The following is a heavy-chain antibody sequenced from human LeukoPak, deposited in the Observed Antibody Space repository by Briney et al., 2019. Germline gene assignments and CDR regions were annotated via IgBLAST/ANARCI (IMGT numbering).Heavy chain of an antibody. CDR3: AKDNDYGSDPFDY. Sequence: GGSLRLSCAASGFTFSSYAMSWVRQAPGKGLEWVSAISGSGGSTYYADSVKGRFTIYRDKSQNTLYLQMNSLRAEDTAVYYCAKDNDYGSDPFDYWGEGTLVTVSS. D-gene: IGHD4-17*01. CDR2: ISGSGGST. J-gene: IGHJ4*02. V-gene: IGHV3-23*01. CDR1: GFTFSSYA.